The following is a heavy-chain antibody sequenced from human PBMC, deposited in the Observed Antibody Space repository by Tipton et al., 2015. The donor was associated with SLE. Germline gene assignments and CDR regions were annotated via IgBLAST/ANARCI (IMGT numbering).Heavy chain of an antibody. CDR1: GGSISSGGYS. CDR2: IHHSGST. CDR3: ARGTRGVIYC. J-gene: IGHJ4*02. V-gene: IGHV4-30-2*01. D-gene: IGHD3-10*01. Sequence: TLSLTCTVSGGSISSGGYSWSWIRQPPGKGLEWIGYIHHSGSTYYNPSLKSRVTISVDTSKNQFSLKLSSVTAADTAVYYCARGTRGVIYCWGQGTLVTVSS.